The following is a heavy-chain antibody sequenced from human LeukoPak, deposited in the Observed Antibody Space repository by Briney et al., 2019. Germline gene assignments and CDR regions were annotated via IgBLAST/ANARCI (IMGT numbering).Heavy chain of an antibody. V-gene: IGHV3-7*01. CDR3: ARDSEYSYGETD. CDR2: IKEDGSET. CDR1: GFTFSSYG. Sequence: GGSLRLSCAASGFTFSSYGMHWVRQAPGKGLEWVANIKEDGSETYYVDSVKGRFTISRDNAKNSLYLQMNSLRAEDTAVYYCARDSEYSYGETDWGQGTMVTVSS. D-gene: IGHD5-18*01. J-gene: IGHJ3*01.